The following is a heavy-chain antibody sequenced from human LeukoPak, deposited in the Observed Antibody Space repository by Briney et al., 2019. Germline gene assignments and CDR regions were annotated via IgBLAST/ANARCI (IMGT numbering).Heavy chain of an antibody. CDR2: IVPILAIA. D-gene: IGHD5-18*01. CDR3: ARDQGDNSYGYYAIWYAFDV. J-gene: IGHJ3*01. CDR1: GGTFNNYA. V-gene: IGHV1-69*04. Sequence: SVKVSCKASGGTFNNYAISWVRQAPGQGLEWMGRIVPILAIANYAQEFQGRLIITADKATSSAYMELSSLRSEDTAVYYCARDQGDNSYGYYAIWYAFDVWGQGTMVTVSS.